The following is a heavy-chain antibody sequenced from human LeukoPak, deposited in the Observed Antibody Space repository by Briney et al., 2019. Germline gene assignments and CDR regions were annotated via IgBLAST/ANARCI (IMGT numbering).Heavy chain of an antibody. D-gene: IGHD6-13*01. CDR3: ARWGGSSWYHGSEYFQH. Sequence: ASVKVSCKASGYTFTSYGISWVRQAPGQGLEWMGWISAYNGNTNYAQKLQGRVTMTTDTSTSTAYMELRSLRSDDTAVYYCARWGGSSWYHGSEYFQHWGQGTLVTVSS. J-gene: IGHJ1*01. CDR1: GYTFTSYG. CDR2: ISAYNGNT. V-gene: IGHV1-18*01.